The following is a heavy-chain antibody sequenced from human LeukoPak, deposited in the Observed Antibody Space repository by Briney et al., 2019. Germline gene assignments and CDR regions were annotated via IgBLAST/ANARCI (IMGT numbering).Heavy chain of an antibody. D-gene: IGHD3-10*01. CDR2: IGDSGGST. CDR3: AKTGLKVPRSYFDY. J-gene: IGHJ4*02. CDR1: GFTFSSYA. V-gene: IGHV3-23*01. Sequence: PGGSLRLSCAASGFTFSSYAMSWVRQAPGEGLEWVSAIGDSGGSTYYADSVRGRFTISRDNSKNTLYLQMNSLRAEDTGIYYCAKTGLKVPRSYFDYWGQGALVTVSS.